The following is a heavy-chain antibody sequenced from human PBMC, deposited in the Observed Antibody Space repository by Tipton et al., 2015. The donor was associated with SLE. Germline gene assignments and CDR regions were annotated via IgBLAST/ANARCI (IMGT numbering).Heavy chain of an antibody. D-gene: IGHD1-26*01. CDR3: AKDASIVGATGGYFDS. J-gene: IGHJ4*02. Sequence: SGFTFDDYAMSWGRQTPGKGLEWVSGISWNSGNIGYADSVKGRFTISRDNAKNSLFLQMNSLRAEDTALYYCAKDASIVGATGGYFDSWGLGTLVTVSS. CDR2: ISWNSGNI. V-gene: IGHV3-9*01. CDR1: GFTFDDYA.